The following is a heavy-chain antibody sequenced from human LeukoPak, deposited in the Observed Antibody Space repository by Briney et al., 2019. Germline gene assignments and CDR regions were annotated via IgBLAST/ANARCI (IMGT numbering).Heavy chain of an antibody. CDR1: GFTVSSNY. V-gene: IGHV3-53*01. J-gene: IGHJ5*02. CDR2: IYSGGST. CDR3: AKTVTAVAANWFDP. Sequence: GGSLRLSCAASGFTVSSNYMSWVRQAPGKGLEWVSVIYSGGSTYYADSVKGRFTISRDNSKNTLYLQMNSLRAEDTAVYYCAKTVTAVAANWFDPWGQGTLVTVSS. D-gene: IGHD6-19*01.